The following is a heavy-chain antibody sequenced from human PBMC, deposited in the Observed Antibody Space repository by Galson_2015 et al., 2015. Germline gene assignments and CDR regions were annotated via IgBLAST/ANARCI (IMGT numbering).Heavy chain of an antibody. CDR2: MFYSGST. J-gene: IGHJ5*02. V-gene: IGHV4-59*01. CDR3: ARRITYDYDSSGYFGRFDP. CDR1: GGFISSYS. D-gene: IGHD3-22*01. Sequence: ETLSLTCTVYGGFISSYSWDWIRQSPGKGLEWIGYMFYSGSTNYNPSLKSRVTMSVDTSKNQFSLKLTSVTAADTAVYYCARRITYDYDSSGYFGRFDPWGQGTLVTVSS.